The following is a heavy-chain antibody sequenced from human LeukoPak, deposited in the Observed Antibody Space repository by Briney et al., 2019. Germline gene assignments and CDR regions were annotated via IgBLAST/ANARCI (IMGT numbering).Heavy chain of an antibody. J-gene: IGHJ3*02. V-gene: IGHV3-48*03. D-gene: IGHD2-15*01. Sequence: GGSLRLSCAASGFTFSSYEMNWVRQVPGKGLEWVLYISSSGSTIYYADSVKGRFTISRDNAKNSLYLQMNSLRAEDTAVYYCATSRGGSCYLAFDIWGQGTMVTVSS. CDR2: ISSSGSTI. CDR1: GFTFSSYE. CDR3: ATSRGGSCYLAFDI.